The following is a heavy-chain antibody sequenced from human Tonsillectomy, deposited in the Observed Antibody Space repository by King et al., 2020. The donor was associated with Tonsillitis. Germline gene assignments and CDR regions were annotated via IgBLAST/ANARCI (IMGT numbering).Heavy chain of an antibody. CDR2: IKSDGSST. V-gene: IGHV3-74*01. D-gene: IGHD3-10*01. Sequence: VQLVESGGGLVQPGGSLRLSCAASGLTFSRYWMHWVRQAPGKGLVWVSRIKSDGSSTNYADSVKGRFTISRDNAKNTLYLQMNNLRVEDTAVYYCARNYYYGSGSYYGLSDAFDIWGQGTMVTVSS. J-gene: IGHJ3*02. CDR1: GLTFSRYW. CDR3: ARNYYYGSGSYYGLSDAFDI.